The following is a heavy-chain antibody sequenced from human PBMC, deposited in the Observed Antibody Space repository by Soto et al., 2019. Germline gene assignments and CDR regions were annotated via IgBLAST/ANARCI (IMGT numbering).Heavy chain of an antibody. CDR1: GGSISRGGYY. Sequence: PSESLSLTCTVSGGSISRGGYYWSWIRQHPGKGLEWIGYIYYSGSTYYNPSLKSRVTISVATSKNQFSLKLSSVTAADTAVYYCAREIGYDAFDIWGQGPMVTVSS. V-gene: IGHV4-31*03. CDR2: IYYSGST. J-gene: IGHJ3*02. CDR3: AREIGYDAFDI. D-gene: IGHD3-22*01.